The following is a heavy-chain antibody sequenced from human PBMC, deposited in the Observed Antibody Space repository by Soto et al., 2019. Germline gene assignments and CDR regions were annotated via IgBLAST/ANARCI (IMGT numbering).Heavy chain of an antibody. CDR3: ANDVYGTNDGDALPT. V-gene: IGHV1-18*04. CDR1: GYTFTSFG. CDR2: ISTYNGKA. Sequence: QGQLVQSGAEVKKPGASVKVSCKASGYTFTSFGITWVRQAPGQGLEWMGWISTYNGKANYAQKLQGRATVTRDTSRNTAYMELRSLRTDDTAVYYCANDVYGTNDGDALPTWGRGTMVTVSS. J-gene: IGHJ3*01. D-gene: IGHD2-8*01.